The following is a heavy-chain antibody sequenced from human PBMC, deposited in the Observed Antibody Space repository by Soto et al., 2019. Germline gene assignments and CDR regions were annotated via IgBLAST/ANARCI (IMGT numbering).Heavy chain of an antibody. CDR3: ARVSRAVGASTTYDF. Sequence: ASVKVSCKASGYTFTAHYIHWVRQAPRQGFEWMGRINPNSGDTSYAQRLQGRVTMTRDTSINTVFMELSSLRSDDTALYYCARVSRAVGASTTYDFWAQGTLVTVSS. V-gene: IGHV1-2*02. D-gene: IGHD1-26*01. J-gene: IGHJ4*02. CDR1: GYTFTAHY. CDR2: INPNSGDT.